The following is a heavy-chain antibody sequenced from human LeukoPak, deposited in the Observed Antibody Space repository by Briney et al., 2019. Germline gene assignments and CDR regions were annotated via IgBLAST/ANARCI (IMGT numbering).Heavy chain of an antibody. Sequence: ASVKVSCKTSGYTFTSHGINWLRQAPGQGLEWMGWVSGYNGNTDYAQKFQGRVTMTTDRSTNTVYMELRSLRSDDTAVYYCARDRLVMITFGGVIIAAYWGQGTLVSVSS. D-gene: IGHD3-16*02. V-gene: IGHV1-18*01. J-gene: IGHJ4*02. CDR1: GYTFTSHG. CDR2: VSGYNGNT. CDR3: ARDRLVMITFGGVIIAAY.